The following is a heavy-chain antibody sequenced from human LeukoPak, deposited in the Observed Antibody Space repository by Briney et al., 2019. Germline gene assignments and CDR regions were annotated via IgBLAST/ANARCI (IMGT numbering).Heavy chain of an antibody. CDR2: IRYDGSNK. J-gene: IGHJ4*02. D-gene: IGHD1-26*01. V-gene: IGHV3-30*02. Sequence: PGGSLRLSCAASGLTFSSYGIHWVRQAPGKGLEWVAFIRYDGSNKYYADSVKGRFTISRDNSKNALYLQMNSLRAEDTAVYYCAKDALLGSRFHFDYWGQGTLVTVSS. CDR3: AKDALLGSRFHFDY. CDR1: GLTFSSYG.